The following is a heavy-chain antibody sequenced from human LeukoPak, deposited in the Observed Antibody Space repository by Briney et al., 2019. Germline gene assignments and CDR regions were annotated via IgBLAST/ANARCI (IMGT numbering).Heavy chain of an antibody. CDR1: GYSFISYW. V-gene: IGHV5-51*01. J-gene: IGHJ3*01. CDR2: IYLRDSDT. CDR3: ARPRNDAFDV. Sequence: PGESLKISCKGSGYSFISYWIGWVRQMPGKGLEWMGIIYLRDSDTRYSPSFQGQVTISADKSISTVYLQWSSLKASDTAMYYCARPRNDAFDVWGQGTMVTVSS.